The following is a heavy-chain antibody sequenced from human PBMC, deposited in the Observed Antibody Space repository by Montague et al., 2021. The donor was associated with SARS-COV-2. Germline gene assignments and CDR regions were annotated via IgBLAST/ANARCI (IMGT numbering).Heavy chain of an antibody. CDR3: ATNKYCTLHDCLHGRHYFDH. CDR2: ISSRGATI. D-gene: IGHD2-8*01. J-gene: IGHJ4*02. Sequence: SLRLSCAASGFDFFNFDMAWVRQAPGRGLEWISDISSRGATILYADSLKGRFTISRDNIQKSLYLQMNSLRAEDTAVYYCATNKYCTLHDCLHGRHYFDHWGQGTLVTVSS. V-gene: IGHV3-48*03. CDR1: GFDFFNFD.